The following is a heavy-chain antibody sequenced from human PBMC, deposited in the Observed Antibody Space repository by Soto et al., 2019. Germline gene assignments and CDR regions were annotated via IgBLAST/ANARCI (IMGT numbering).Heavy chain of an antibody. V-gene: IGHV3-23*01. Sequence: WGSLRLSCAASGFTFSRYAMSWVRQAPGKGLEWVSAISGSGGSTYYADSVKGRFTISRDNSKNTLYLQMNSLRAEDTAVYYCAKVGYGSGILGPLSNMAVWGKRTTVTVSS. CDR2: ISGSGGST. CDR1: GFTFSRYA. D-gene: IGHD3-10*01. J-gene: IGHJ6*03. CDR3: AKVGYGSGILGPLSNMAV.